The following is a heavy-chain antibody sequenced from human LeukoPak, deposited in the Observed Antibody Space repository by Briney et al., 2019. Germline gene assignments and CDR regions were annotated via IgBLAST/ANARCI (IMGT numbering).Heavy chain of an antibody. D-gene: IGHD6-13*01. V-gene: IGHV4-34*01. CDR1: GGSFRGYY. CDR2: INHSGST. CDR3: ARGRRGSSSWYPRYDY. Sequence: ETLSLNCAVYGGSFRGYYWSWVRQPPGKGLEWIGEINHSGSTNYNPSLKSRVTISVDTSKNQFSLKLSSVTAADTAVYYYARGRRGSSSWYPRYDYWGQGTLVTVSS. J-gene: IGHJ4*02.